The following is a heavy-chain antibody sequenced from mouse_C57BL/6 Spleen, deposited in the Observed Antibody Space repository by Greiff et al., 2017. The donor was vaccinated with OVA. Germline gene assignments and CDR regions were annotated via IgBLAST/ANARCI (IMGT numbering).Heavy chain of an antibody. J-gene: IGHJ1*03. CDR2: IDPSDSYT. Sequence: QVQLQQPGAELVMPGASVKLSCKASGYTFTSYWMHWVKQRPGQGLEWIGEIDPSDSYTNSNQKFKGKSTLTVDKSSSTAYMQLSSLTSEDSAVYYCARVDSNWYFDVWAQGPRSPSPQ. CDR1: GYTFTSYW. D-gene: IGHD2-5*01. V-gene: IGHV1-69*01. CDR3: ARVDSNWYFDV.